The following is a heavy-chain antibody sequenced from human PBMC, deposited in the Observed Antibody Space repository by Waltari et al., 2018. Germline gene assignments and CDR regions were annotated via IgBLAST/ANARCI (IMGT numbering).Heavy chain of an antibody. D-gene: IGHD3-3*01. CDR1: GYTFTSYG. V-gene: IGHV1-18*01. CDR3: ARDREVTVFGVGSDMDV. J-gene: IGHJ6*02. CDR2: INTYSGNS. Sequence: QVQLVQSGAEVKKPGASVKVSCKASGYTFTSYGISWVRQAPGQGIEWVGWINTYSGNSNYAQKVHGRVTMTTDPSTSTAYMDLRSLRSDDTAVYYCARDREVTVFGVGSDMDVWGQGTTVTVSS.